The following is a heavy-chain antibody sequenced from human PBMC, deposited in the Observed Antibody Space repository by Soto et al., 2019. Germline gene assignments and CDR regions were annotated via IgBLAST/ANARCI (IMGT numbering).Heavy chain of an antibody. J-gene: IGHJ6*02. V-gene: IGHV3-11*06. CDR1: GFTFSDYY. CDR2: ISSSSSYT. CDR3: ARDPVGRVTIFGVVLNGMDV. D-gene: IGHD3-3*01. Sequence: GGSLRLSCAASGFTFSDYYLSWIRQAPGKGLEWVSYISSSSSYTNYADSVKGRFTISRDNAKNSLYLQMNSLRAEDTAVYYCARDPVGRVTIFGVVLNGMDVWGQGTTVTVSS.